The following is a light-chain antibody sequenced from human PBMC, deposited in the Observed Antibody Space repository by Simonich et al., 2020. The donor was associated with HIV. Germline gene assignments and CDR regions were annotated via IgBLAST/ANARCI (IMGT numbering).Light chain of an antibody. CDR2: GAS. V-gene: IGKV3-15*01. J-gene: IGKJ1*01. CDR3: QQYNNWPTWT. CDR1: QSVSSS. Sequence: EIVLTQSPATLSLSPGERATLSCRASQSVSSSLAWYQQKPGQAPRLLISGASTRATGIPARFSGSGSGTEFTLTISSMQSEDFAVYYCQQYNNWPTWTFGQGTKVEIK.